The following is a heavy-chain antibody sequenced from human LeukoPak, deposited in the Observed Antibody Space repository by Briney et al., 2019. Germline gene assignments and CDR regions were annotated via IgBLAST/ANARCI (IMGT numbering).Heavy chain of an antibody. V-gene: IGHV1-69*13. D-gene: IGHD3-16*01. Sequence: SVKVSCKASGGTFSSYAISWLRQAPGQGLEWMGGIIPIFGTANYAQKFQGRVTITADESTSTAYMELSSLRSEDTAVYYCARGSDPMLASFYYYYMDVWGKGTTVTVSS. CDR3: ARGSDPMLASFYYYYMDV. CDR2: IIPIFGTA. CDR1: GGTFSSYA. J-gene: IGHJ6*03.